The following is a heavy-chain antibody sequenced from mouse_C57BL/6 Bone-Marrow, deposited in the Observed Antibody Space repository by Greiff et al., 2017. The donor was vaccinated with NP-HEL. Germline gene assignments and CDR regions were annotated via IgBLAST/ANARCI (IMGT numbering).Heavy chain of an antibody. D-gene: IGHD2-14*01. Sequence: EVKLQQSGPELVKPGASVKISCKASGYTFTDYYMNWVKQSHGKSLEWIGDINPNNGGTSYNQKFKGKATLTVDKSSSTAYMELRSLTSEDSAVYYCAREEVPTRMGYAMDYWGQGTSVTVSS. CDR3: AREEVPTRMGYAMDY. CDR1: GYTFTDYY. CDR2: INPNNGGT. V-gene: IGHV1-26*01. J-gene: IGHJ4*01.